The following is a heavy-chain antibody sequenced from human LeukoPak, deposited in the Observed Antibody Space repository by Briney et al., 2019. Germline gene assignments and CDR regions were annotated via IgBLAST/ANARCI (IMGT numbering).Heavy chain of an antibody. CDR2: IYYSGST. D-gene: IGHD5-12*01. J-gene: IGHJ6*03. CDR1: GVSISSYY. Sequence: SETLSLSCAASGVSISSYYWSWVRQPPGKGLEWVAYIYYSGSTKYTPSLERRGIIFVDTSKTQFSLKLSSVTAADTAVYYWARGLMFVATSNRGSHYYYMDVWGKGTTVTISS. V-gene: IGHV4-59*12. CDR3: ARGLMFVATSNRGSHYYYMDV.